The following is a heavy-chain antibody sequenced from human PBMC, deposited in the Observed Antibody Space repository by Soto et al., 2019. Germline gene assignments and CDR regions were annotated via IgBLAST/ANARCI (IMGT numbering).Heavy chain of an antibody. CDR1: GGTFSIYA. J-gene: IGHJ6*02. Sequence: SVKVSCKASGGTFSIYAISCVLQSPLQWLDWMGGIIPIFGTANYAQKFQGRVTITADESTSTAYMELSSLRSEDTAVYYCARGVVVVPAARAYYYYGMDVWGQGTTVTVSS. V-gene: IGHV1-69*13. D-gene: IGHD2-2*01. CDR3: ARGVVVVPAARAYYYYGMDV. CDR2: IIPIFGTA.